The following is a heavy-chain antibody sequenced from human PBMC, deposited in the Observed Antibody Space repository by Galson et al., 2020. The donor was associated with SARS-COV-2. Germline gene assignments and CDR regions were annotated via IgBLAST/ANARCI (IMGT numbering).Heavy chain of an antibody. CDR3: ARDSSGYDALDAFDI. CDR1: GFTFSSYW. Sequence: GGSLRLSCAASGFTFSSYWMSWVRQAPGKGLEWVANIKQDGSEKYYVDSVKGRFTISRDNAKNSLYLQMNSLRAEDTAVYYCARDSSGYDALDAFDIWGQGTMVTVSS. D-gene: IGHD5-12*01. V-gene: IGHV3-7*04. J-gene: IGHJ3*02. CDR2: IKQDGSEK.